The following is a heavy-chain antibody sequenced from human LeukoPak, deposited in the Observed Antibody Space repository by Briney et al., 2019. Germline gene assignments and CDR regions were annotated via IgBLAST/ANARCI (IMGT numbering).Heavy chain of an antibody. CDR3: ARLLRGYCSSTSCYGYYFDY. CDR1: GFTFSSYA. V-gene: IGHV4-34*01. Sequence: GSLRLSCAASGFTFSSYAMSWVRQPPGKGLEWIGEINHSGSTNYNPSLKSRVTISVDTSKNQFSLKLSSVTAADTAVYYCARLLRGYCSSTSCYGYYFDYWGQGTLVTVSS. D-gene: IGHD2-2*01. CDR2: INHSGST. J-gene: IGHJ4*02.